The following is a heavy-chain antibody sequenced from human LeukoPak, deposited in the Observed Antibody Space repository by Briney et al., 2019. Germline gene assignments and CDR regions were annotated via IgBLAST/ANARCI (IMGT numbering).Heavy chain of an antibody. D-gene: IGHD3-3*01. CDR3: ARGGRFLEWFRPRDYYYYMDV. CDR2: ISSSSSDI. Sequence: GGSLRLSCAASGFTFSSYIMNWVGQAPGKGLEGVSSISSSSSDIYYAAPVKGRFTISRDNAKNSLYLQMNSLRAAGTAVYYCARGGRFLEWFRPRDYYYYMDVWGKGTTVTVSS. CDR1: GFTFSSYI. J-gene: IGHJ6*03. V-gene: IGHV3-21*01.